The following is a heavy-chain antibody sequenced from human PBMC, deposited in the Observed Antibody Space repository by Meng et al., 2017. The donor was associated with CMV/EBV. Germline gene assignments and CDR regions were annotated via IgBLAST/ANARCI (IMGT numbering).Heavy chain of an antibody. Sequence: SETLSLTCTVSGGSISSSSYYWGWIRQPPGKGLEWIGSIYYSGSTYYNPSLKSRVTISVDTSKNQFSLKLSSMTAADTAVYYCAREYGSGSYYNWFDPWGQGTLVTVSS. CDR2: IYYSGST. CDR1: GGSISSSSYY. J-gene: IGHJ5*02. V-gene: IGHV4-39*07. CDR3: AREYGSGSYYNWFDP. D-gene: IGHD3-10*01.